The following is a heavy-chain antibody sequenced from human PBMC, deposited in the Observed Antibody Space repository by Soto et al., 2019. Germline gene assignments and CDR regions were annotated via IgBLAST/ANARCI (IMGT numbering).Heavy chain of an antibody. D-gene: IGHD6-13*01. Sequence: QVQLQESGPGLVKPSETLSLTCTVSGGSISSYYWSWIRQPPGKGLEWIGYIYYSGSTNYNPSLKSRVTISVDTSKNQFSLKLSSVTAADTAVYYCARDRQQLGKNWFDPWGQGTLVTVSS. V-gene: IGHV4-59*01. CDR2: IYYSGST. CDR3: ARDRQQLGKNWFDP. J-gene: IGHJ5*02. CDR1: GGSISSYY.